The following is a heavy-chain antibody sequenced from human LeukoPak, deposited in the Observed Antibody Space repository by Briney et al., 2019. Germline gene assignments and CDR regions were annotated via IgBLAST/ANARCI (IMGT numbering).Heavy chain of an antibody. CDR2: ICSGGST. Sequence: GGSLRLSCAASGFTVSSNYMSWVRQAPGKGLEWVSVICSGGSTYYADSVKGRFTISRDNSKNTLYLQMNSLRAEDTAVYYCARDFVGAAAGYFDYWGQGTLVTVSS. J-gene: IGHJ4*02. V-gene: IGHV3-66*01. CDR3: ARDFVGAAAGYFDY. D-gene: IGHD6-13*01. CDR1: GFTVSSNY.